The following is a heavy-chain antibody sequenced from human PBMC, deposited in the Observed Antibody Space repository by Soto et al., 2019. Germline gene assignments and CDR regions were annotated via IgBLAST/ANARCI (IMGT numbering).Heavy chain of an antibody. CDR2: ISYDGSNK. D-gene: IGHD3-22*01. V-gene: IGHV3-30*18. Sequence: GGSLRLSCAASGFTFSSYGMHWVRQAPGKGLEWVAVISYDGSNKYYADSVKGRFTISRDNSKNTLYLQMNSLRAEDTAVYYSAKDRVIVVDHSAAYYGMDVWGQGTAVTVSS. CDR1: GFTFSSYG. CDR3: AKDRVIVVDHSAAYYGMDV. J-gene: IGHJ6*02.